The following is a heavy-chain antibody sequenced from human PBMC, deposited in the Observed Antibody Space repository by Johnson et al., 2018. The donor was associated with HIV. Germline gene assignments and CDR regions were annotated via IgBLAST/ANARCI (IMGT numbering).Heavy chain of an antibody. J-gene: IGHJ3*01. CDR3: ARQGPGYCSGSGCYYDAFDL. Sequence: QMQLLESGGGVVQPGTSLRLSCAASGFTFSSFAMHWVRQAPGKWLEWMAFLSYDGRNKYFTDSVRGRFPIPRDNSKNTLFLQMNRLRAEDTAVYYCARQGPGYCSGSGCYYDAFDLWGQGTMVTVSS. V-gene: IGHV3-30-3*01. D-gene: IGHD2-15*01. CDR1: GFTFSSFA. CDR2: LSYDGRNK.